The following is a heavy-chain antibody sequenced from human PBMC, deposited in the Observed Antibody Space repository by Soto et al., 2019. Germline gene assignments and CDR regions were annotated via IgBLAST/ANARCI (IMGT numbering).Heavy chain of an antibody. D-gene: IGHD1-26*01. Sequence: SETLSLTCAVYGGSFSGYYWSWIRQPPGKGLEWIGEINHSRSTNYNPSLKSRVTISVDTSKNQFSLKLSSVTAADTAVYYCARGREDSNYYYGMDVWGQGTTVTVSS. CDR3: ARGREDSNYYYGMDV. CDR1: GGSFSGYY. J-gene: IGHJ6*02. CDR2: INHSRST. V-gene: IGHV4-34*01.